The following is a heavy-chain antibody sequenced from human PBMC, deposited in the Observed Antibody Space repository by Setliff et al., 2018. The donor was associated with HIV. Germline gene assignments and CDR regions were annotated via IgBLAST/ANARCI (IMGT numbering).Heavy chain of an antibody. CDR2: IYYSGST. Sequence: ASETLSLTCSVSGGSTTSGGYYWSWIRQHPGKGLEYIGYIYYSGSTYYNPSLKSRVTMSIDTSKNHFSLNLSSVTAADTAVYYCARESLLRGLRHAVDIWGQGTMVTVSS. CDR3: ARESLLRGLRHAVDI. V-gene: IGHV4-31*03. CDR1: GGSTTSGGYY. D-gene: IGHD3-10*01. J-gene: IGHJ3*02.